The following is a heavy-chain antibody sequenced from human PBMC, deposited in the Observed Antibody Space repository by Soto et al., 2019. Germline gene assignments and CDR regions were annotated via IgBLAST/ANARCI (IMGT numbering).Heavy chain of an antibody. J-gene: IGHJ4*02. D-gene: IGHD3-22*01. CDR2: ISGNGADT. V-gene: IGHV3-23*01. CDR3: DLKYYYDSSGYLLRY. Sequence: PGGSLRLSCVASGFTFSSYAMSWVRQAPGKGLEWVSAISGNGADTTYAESVRGRFTISRDNSKDTLYLQMNSLRSEDTAVYYCDLKYYYDSSGYLLRYWGQGTLVTVSS. CDR1: GFTFSSYA.